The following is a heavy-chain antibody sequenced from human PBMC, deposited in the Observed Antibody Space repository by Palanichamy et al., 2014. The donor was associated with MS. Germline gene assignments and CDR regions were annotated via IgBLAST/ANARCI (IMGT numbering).Heavy chain of an antibody. V-gene: IGHV6-1*01. Sequence: QVQLQQSGPGLVKPSQTLSPTCAISGDTVSSKSATWHWIRQSPSRGLEWLGRTYYRSKWYYDYAPSLKSRITLNSETSKNQFSLQLKSVTPEDTAVYYCARAGPHWFDPWGQGTLVTVSS. CDR2: TYYRSKWYY. J-gene: IGHJ5*02. CDR3: ARAGPHWFDP. CDR1: GDTVSSKSAT.